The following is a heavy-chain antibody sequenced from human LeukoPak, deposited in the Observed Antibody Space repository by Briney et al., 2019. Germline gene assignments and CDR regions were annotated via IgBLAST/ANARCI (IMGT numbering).Heavy chain of an antibody. Sequence: GGSLRLSCAASGFTFSRHWMNWVRQAPGKGLEWVANIKQGGGERNYVDSVKGRFTISRDDAKNSLYLQMSSLRAEVTAIYYCARGPDYGARTDYLDFWGQGTLVAVSS. CDR2: IKQGGGER. V-gene: IGHV3-7*03. J-gene: IGHJ4*02. CDR3: ARGPDYGARTDYLDF. D-gene: IGHD4-17*01. CDR1: GFTFSRHW.